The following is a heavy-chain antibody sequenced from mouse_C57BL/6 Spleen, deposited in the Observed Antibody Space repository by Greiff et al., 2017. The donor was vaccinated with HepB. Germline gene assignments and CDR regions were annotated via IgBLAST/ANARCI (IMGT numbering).Heavy chain of an antibody. CDR2: IYPGSGST. J-gene: IGHJ1*03. V-gene: IGHV1-55*01. D-gene: IGHD1-1*01. CDR3: ARGLVTTVVATDWYFDV. CDR1: GYTFTSYW. Sequence: QVQLQQPGAELVKPGASVKMSCKASGYTFTSYWITWVKQRPGQGLEWIGDIYPGSGSTNYNEKFKSKATLTVDTSSSTAYMQLSSLTSEDSAVDCCARGLVTTVVATDWYFDVWGTGTTVTVSS.